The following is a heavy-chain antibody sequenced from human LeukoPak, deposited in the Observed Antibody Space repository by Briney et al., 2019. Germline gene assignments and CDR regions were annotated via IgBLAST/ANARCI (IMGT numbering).Heavy chain of an antibody. CDR2: INHSGST. V-gene: IGHV4-34*01. Sequence: SETLSLTCAVYGGSFSGYYWSWIRQPPGKGLEWIGEINHSGSTNYNPSLKSRVTISVDTSKNQFSLKLSSVTAADTAVYYCARGFDYRRERFDYWGQGTLVTVSS. CDR3: ARGFDYRRERFDY. CDR1: GGSFSGYY. J-gene: IGHJ4*02. D-gene: IGHD3-9*01.